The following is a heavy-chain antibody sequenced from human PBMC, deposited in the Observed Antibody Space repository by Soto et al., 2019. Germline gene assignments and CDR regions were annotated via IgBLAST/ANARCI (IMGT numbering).Heavy chain of an antibody. J-gene: IGHJ3*02. CDR3: ARGLPEVAGGAFEM. Sequence: QVHLVESGGGVVQPGRSLTLSCAASGFSFRTSGMHWVRQAPGKGLEWVTGMWYDGHVEGYLDSVKGRFTISRHNSNSLMSLQMSNLRVDDTAVYYSARGLPEVAGGAFEMWGHGTMVTVSS. V-gene: IGHV3-33*01. D-gene: IGHD2-15*01. CDR2: MWYDGHVE. CDR1: GFSFRTSG.